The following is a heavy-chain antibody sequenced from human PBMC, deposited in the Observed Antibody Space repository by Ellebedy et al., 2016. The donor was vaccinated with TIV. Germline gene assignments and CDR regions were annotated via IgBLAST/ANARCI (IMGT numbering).Heavy chain of an antibody. CDR2: IYSGGET. Sequence: GESLKISCAASGFSVRSAYVTWVRQAPGKGLDWVSIIYSGGETFYGDSVKGRFTISRDHSKNTLYLQMNSLRAEDTAVYYCARRIAVAGFDPWGQGTLVTVSS. V-gene: IGHV3-53*01. J-gene: IGHJ5*02. CDR3: ARRIAVAGFDP. D-gene: IGHD6-19*01. CDR1: GFSVRSAY.